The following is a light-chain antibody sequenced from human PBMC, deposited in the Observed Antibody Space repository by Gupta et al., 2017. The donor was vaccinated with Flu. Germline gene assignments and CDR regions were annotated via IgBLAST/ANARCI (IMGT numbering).Light chain of an antibody. Sequence: QSALTQPASLSGSPGHSITISRTGTSSDVGNSDYVSWYQQDPGKAPKLLIYDVSNRPSGVSSRFSGSKSGNTASLTISGLQAEDETDYYCSSYTSTTTFYVFGTGTKVTVL. CDR3: SSYTSTTTFYV. J-gene: IGLJ1*01. CDR1: SSDVGNSDY. CDR2: DVS. V-gene: IGLV2-14*01.